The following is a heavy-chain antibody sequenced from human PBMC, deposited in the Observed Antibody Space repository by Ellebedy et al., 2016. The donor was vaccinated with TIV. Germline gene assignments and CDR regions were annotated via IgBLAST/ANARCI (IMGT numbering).Heavy chain of an antibody. D-gene: IGHD3-10*01. CDR3: ARADGAHYGMDV. CDR2: ISGSGGST. V-gene: IGHV3-23*01. CDR1: GFTFSSYA. J-gene: IGHJ6*02. Sequence: GGSLRLXXAASGFTFSSYAMSWVRQAPGKGLEWVSAISGSGGSTYYADSVKGRFTISRDNSKNTLYLQMNSLRAEDTAVYYCARADGAHYGMDVWGQGTTVTVSS.